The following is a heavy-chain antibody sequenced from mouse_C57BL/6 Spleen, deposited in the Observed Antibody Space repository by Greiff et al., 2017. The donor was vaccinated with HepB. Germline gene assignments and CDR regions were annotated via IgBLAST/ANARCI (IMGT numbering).Heavy chain of an antibody. CDR2: ISSGSSTI. Sequence: EVQLVESGGGLVKPGGSLKLSCAASGFTFSDYGMHWVRQAPEKGLEWVAYISSGSSTIYYADTVKGRFTISRDNAKNTLFLQMTSLRSEDTAMYYCANHYYGSSYPAWFAYWGQGTLVTVSA. CDR1: GFTFSDYG. CDR3: ANHYYGSSYPAWFAY. D-gene: IGHD1-1*01. J-gene: IGHJ3*01. V-gene: IGHV5-17*01.